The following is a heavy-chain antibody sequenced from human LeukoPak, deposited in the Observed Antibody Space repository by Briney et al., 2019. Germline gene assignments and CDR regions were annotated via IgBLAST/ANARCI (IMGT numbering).Heavy chain of an antibody. CDR1: GGSISSYY. CDR2: IYYSGST. D-gene: IGHD3-22*01. J-gene: IGHJ4*02. Sequence: PSETLSLTCAVSGGSISSYYWSWIRQPPGKGLEWIGYIYYSGSTNYNPSLKSRVTISVDTSKNQFSLRLSSVTAADTAVYYCARYYDRSGYWSTPHFDNWGQGTLVTVSS. CDR3: ARYYDRSGYWSTPHFDN. V-gene: IGHV4-59*01.